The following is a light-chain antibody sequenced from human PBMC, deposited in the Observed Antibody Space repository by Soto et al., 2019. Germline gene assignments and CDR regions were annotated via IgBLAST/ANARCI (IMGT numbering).Light chain of an antibody. Sequence: QSALTQPASVSGSPGQSITISCTGTSSDVGSYNLVSWYQQHPGKAPKLMIYEGSKRPSGVSNRFSGSKSGNTASLTISGLQAEDEADYYCCSYPGSSTFEVFGGGTKLTVL. J-gene: IGLJ3*02. CDR2: EGS. V-gene: IGLV2-23*03. CDR1: SSDVGSYNL. CDR3: CSYPGSSTFEV.